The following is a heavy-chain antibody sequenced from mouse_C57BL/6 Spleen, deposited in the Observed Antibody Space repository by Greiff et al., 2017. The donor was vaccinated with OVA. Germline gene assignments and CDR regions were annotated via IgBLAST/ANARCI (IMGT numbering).Heavy chain of an antibody. CDR3: ALITTVVADYYAMDY. J-gene: IGHJ4*01. V-gene: IGHV1-26*01. Sequence: EVQLQQSGPELVKPGASVKISCKASGYTFTDYYMNWVKQSHGKSLEWIGDINPNNGGTSYNQKFKGKATLTVDKSSSTAYMELRSLTSEDSAVYYCALITTVVADYYAMDYWGQGTSVTVSS. CDR1: GYTFTDYY. CDR2: INPNNGGT. D-gene: IGHD1-1*01.